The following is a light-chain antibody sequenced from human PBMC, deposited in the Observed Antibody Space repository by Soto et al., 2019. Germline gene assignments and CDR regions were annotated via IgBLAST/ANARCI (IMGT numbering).Light chain of an antibody. CDR1: QTVERW. CDR3: QQYKDSMWT. V-gene: IGKV1-5*01. Sequence: DMQMTQSPSTLSASVGDRVTLTCRASQTVERWLAWYQQKPGRAPSLLVSDVSSLERGVPSRFSGSGSATEFTLTISGLQPDDFATYYCQQYKDSMWTFGQGTKVDIK. CDR2: DVS. J-gene: IGKJ1*01.